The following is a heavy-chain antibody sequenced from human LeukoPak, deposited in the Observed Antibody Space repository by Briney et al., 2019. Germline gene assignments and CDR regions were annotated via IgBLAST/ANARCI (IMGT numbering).Heavy chain of an antibody. Sequence: GSLRLSCAASGFTFSDYYMSWIRQAPGKGLEWIGSIYYSGSTYYNPSLKSRVTISVDTSKNQFSLKLSSVTAADTAVYYCARLIVVVTAIASNHDAFDIWGQGTMVTVSS. J-gene: IGHJ3*02. CDR2: IYYSGST. CDR1: GFTFSDYY. V-gene: IGHV4-38-2*01. D-gene: IGHD2-21*02. CDR3: ARLIVVVTAIASNHDAFDI.